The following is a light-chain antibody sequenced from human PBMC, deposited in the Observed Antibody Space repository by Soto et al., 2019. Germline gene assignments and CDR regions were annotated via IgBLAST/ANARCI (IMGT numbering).Light chain of an antibody. Sequence: EIVLTQSPGTLSLSPGDRATLSCRASQSVSSNYLAWYQQKPGQAPRLLIYGASSRATGIPDRFSGSGSGTDFTLTISRLEPEYFAVYYCQRDGTSFPPPCGAGTRVDIK. J-gene: IGKJ4*01. CDR3: QRDGTSFPPP. CDR1: QSVSSNY. V-gene: IGKV3-20*01. CDR2: GAS.